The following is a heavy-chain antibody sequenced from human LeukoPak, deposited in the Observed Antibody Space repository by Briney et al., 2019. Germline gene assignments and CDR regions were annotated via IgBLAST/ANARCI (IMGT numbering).Heavy chain of an antibody. Sequence: GGSLRLSCAASGFTFSSYGMHWVRQAPGKGLEWVAVIWYDGSNKFYADSVKGRFTISRDNSKNTLYLQMSSLRAEDAAAYYCVRDGPGGIEARKRYYGMDVWGQGTTVSVSS. V-gene: IGHV3-33*01. J-gene: IGHJ6*02. CDR1: GFTFSSYG. D-gene: IGHD6-6*01. CDR3: VRDGPGGIEARKRYYGMDV. CDR2: IWYDGSNK.